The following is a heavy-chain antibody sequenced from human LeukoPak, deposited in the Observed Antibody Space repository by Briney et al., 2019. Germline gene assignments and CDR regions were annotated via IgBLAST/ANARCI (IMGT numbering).Heavy chain of an antibody. CDR1: GGSISSGSYY. Sequence: SETLSLTCTVSGGSISSGSYYWSWIRQPAGKGLEWIGRIYTSGSTNYNPSLKSRVTISVDTSKNQFSLKLSSVTAADTAVYYCTRGDTAMVSVLMWYWGQGTLVTVSS. J-gene: IGHJ4*02. CDR3: TRGDTAMVSVLMWY. D-gene: IGHD5-18*01. V-gene: IGHV4-61*02. CDR2: IYTSGST.